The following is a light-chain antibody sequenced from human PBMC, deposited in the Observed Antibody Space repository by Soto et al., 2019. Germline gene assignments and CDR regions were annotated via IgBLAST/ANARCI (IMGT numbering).Light chain of an antibody. CDR2: EGT. J-gene: IGLJ1*01. Sequence: QSALTQPASVSGSPGQSLTISCTGTTSDVGAYNLVSWYQHHPGKAPKLIIYEGTKRPSGVSYRFSGSKSGASDSLTISGLQAEDEADYFCCSYAGSATYVFGTGTKLTVL. V-gene: IGLV2-23*01. CDR1: TSDVGAYNL. CDR3: CSYAGSATYV.